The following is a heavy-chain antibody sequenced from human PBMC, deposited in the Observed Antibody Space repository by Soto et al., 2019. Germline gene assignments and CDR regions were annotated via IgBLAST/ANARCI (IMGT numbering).Heavy chain of an antibody. CDR3: ARVVKFYGSGSYGGWFDP. CDR1: GGTFSSYA. Sequence: QVQLVQSGAEVKKPGSSVKVSCKASGGTFSSYAISWVRQAPGQGLEWMGGIIPIFGTANYAQKFQGRVTITADESTRTAYMELSSLRSEDTAVYYGARVVKFYGSGSYGGWFDPWGQGTLVTVSS. J-gene: IGHJ5*02. D-gene: IGHD3-10*01. CDR2: IIPIFGTA. V-gene: IGHV1-69*01.